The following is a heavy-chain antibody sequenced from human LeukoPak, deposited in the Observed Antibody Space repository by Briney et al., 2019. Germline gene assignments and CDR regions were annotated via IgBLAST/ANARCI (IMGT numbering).Heavy chain of an antibody. CDR2: INPNSGGT. CDR1: GYTFTAYY. J-gene: IGHJ4*02. D-gene: IGHD6-19*01. V-gene: IGHV1-2*02. CDR3: ARVSITQYNTGSIPDYFDY. Sequence: GASVKVSCKASGYTFTAYYMHWVRQAPGQGLEWMGWINPNSGGTNYAQKFQGRVTMTRDTSISTAYMELNRLRPDDTAVYYCARVSITQYNTGSIPDYFDYWGQGTLATVSS.